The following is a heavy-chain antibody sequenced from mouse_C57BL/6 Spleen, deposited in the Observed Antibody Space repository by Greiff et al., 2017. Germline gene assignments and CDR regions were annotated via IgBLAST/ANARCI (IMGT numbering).Heavy chain of an antibody. CDR1: GYTFTSYG. J-gene: IGHJ4*01. D-gene: IGHD1-1*01. CDR2: IYPRSGNT. Sequence: QVQLQLSGTELARPGASVKLSCKASGYTFTSYGISWVKQRTGQGLEWIGEIYPRSGNTYYNEKFKGKATLTADKSSSTAYMELRSLTSEDSAVYFCARKGDYGSSYGYYYAMDYWGQGTSVTVSS. CDR3: ARKGDYGSSYGYYYAMDY. V-gene: IGHV1-81*01.